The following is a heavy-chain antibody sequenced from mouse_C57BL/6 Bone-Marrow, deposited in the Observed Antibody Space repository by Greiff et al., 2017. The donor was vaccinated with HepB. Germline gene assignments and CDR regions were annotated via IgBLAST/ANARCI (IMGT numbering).Heavy chain of an antibody. D-gene: IGHD2-10*01. CDR2: IFPGSGST. V-gene: IGHV1-75*01. CDR3: ARWPYYGNYWFAY. Sequence: VQLQESGPELVKPGASVKISCKASGYTFTDYYINWVKQRPGQGLEWIGWIFPGSGSTYYNEKFKGKATLTVDKSSSTAYMLLSSLTSEDSAVYFCARWPYYGNYWFAYWGQGTLVTVSA. J-gene: IGHJ3*01. CDR1: GYTFTDYY.